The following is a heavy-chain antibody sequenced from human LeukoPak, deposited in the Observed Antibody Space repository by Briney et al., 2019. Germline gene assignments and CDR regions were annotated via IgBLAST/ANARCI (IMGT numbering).Heavy chain of an antibody. CDR3: AGQSSYYGDYGLDY. CDR1: GVSFSGYY. CDR2: INHSGST. Sequence: SETLSLTCAVYGVSFSGYYWSWLRQPPGKGLEWRGEINHSGSTNYNPSLRSRVTISVDTSKSQFSLKLSSVTAADTAVYYCAGQSSYYGDYGLDYWGQGTLVTVSS. V-gene: IGHV4-34*01. J-gene: IGHJ4*02. D-gene: IGHD4-17*01.